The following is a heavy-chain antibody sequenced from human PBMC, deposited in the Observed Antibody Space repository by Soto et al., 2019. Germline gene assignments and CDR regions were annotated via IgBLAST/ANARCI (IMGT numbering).Heavy chain of an antibody. Sequence: QVQLVESGGGVVQPGRSLRLSCAASGFTFSSYGMHWVRQAPGKGLEWVAVISYDGSNKYYADSVKGRFTISRDNSKNKLYMTMYSLRAEDTAVYSGAKWGMCYNSSGYGGEAYDYWGQGTLVTVSS. CDR3: AKWGMCYNSSGYGGEAYDY. J-gene: IGHJ4*02. V-gene: IGHV3-30*18. D-gene: IGHD3-22*01. CDR1: GFTFSSYG. CDR2: ISYDGSNK.